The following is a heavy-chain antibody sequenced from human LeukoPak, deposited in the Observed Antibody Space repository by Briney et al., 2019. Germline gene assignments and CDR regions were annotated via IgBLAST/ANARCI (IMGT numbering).Heavy chain of an antibody. D-gene: IGHD1-1*01. Sequence: PSETLFLTCTVSGGSISSYYWSWIRQPPGKGLEWIGYIYTSGSTNYNPSLKSRVTISVDTSKNQFSLKLSSVTAADTAVYYCARLELERRGWFDPWGQGTLVTVSS. V-gene: IGHV4-4*09. CDR2: IYTSGST. CDR1: GGSISSYY. J-gene: IGHJ5*02. CDR3: ARLELERRGWFDP.